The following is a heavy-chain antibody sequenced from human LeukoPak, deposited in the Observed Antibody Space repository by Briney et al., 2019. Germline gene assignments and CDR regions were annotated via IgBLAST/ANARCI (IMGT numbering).Heavy chain of an antibody. CDR2: IYSDGSRT. V-gene: IGHV3-74*01. D-gene: IGHD5-24*01. CDR1: GFTFSSYW. CDR3: AKDPEMATITGDY. Sequence: GGSLRLSCAASGFTFSSYWMRWVRQGPGKGLVWVSRIYSDGSRTTYADSVKGRFTISRDNSKNTLYLQMNSLRAEDTAVYYCAKDPEMATITGDYWGQGTLVTVSS. J-gene: IGHJ4*02.